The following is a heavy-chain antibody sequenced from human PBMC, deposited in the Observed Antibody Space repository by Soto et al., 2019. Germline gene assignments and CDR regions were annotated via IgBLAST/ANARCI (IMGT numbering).Heavy chain of an antibody. CDR1: GFTFSSYE. Sequence: GGSLRLSCAASGFTFSSYEMNWVRQAPGKGLEWVSYISSSGNNIYYADSVKGRFTISRDNAKNSLYLQMNSLRAEDTAVYYCARGGLGITIFGVVPGGMDVWGLGTTVTVSS. J-gene: IGHJ6*02. D-gene: IGHD3-3*01. CDR2: ISSSGNNI. V-gene: IGHV3-48*03. CDR3: ARGGLGITIFGVVPGGMDV.